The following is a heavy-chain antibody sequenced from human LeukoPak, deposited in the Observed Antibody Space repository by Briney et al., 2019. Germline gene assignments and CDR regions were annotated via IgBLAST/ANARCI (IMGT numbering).Heavy chain of an antibody. CDR1: GYTFINYN. D-gene: IGHD2-21*01. CDR3: ARDYSMTPYYYYYYMDV. Sequence: ASVKVSCKASGYTFINYNINWVRQATGQGLEWMGWVNPRSGNAGYLQKFQGRLTITRDTSIDTAYMDLSSLSSEDTAVYYCARDYSMTPYYYYYYMDVWGKGTTVTVSS. V-gene: IGHV1-8*03. J-gene: IGHJ6*03. CDR2: VNPRSGNA.